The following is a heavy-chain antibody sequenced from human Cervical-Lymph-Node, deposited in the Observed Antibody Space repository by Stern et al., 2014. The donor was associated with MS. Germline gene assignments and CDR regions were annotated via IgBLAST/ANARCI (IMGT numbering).Heavy chain of an antibody. CDR2: TSDYNGTT. Sequence: QLVESGAEVKKPGASVKVSCKGSGYTFTSYCISWVRQAPGKGLEWMGWTSDYNGTTNYAQKLQGRVTMTTDASTSTAYMELRSLRSDDTAVYYCARGLLGSENAFDIWGQGTMVTVSS. D-gene: IGHD2-15*01. J-gene: IGHJ3*02. V-gene: IGHV1-18*01. CDR3: ARGLLGSENAFDI. CDR1: GYTFTSYC.